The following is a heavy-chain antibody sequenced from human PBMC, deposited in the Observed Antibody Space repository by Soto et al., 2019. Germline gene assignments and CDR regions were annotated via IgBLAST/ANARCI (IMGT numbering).Heavy chain of an antibody. V-gene: IGHV3-23*04. J-gene: IGHJ4*02. CDR2: ISGSGGST. CDR3: AKDHWPTMKIAVAGVDY. CDR1: GFSVRSNY. D-gene: IGHD6-19*01. Sequence: EVQLVESGGGLIQPGGSLRLSCAASGFSVRSNYMSWVRQAPGKGLEWVSVISGSGGSTYYADSVKGRFTISRDNSKNTLYLQMNSLRAEDTAVYYCAKDHWPTMKIAVAGVDYWGQGTLVTVSS.